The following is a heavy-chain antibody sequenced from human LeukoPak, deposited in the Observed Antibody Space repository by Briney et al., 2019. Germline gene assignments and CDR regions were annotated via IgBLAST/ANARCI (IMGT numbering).Heavy chain of an antibody. Sequence: GASVKVSCKASGYTFTGYYMHWVRQAPGQGLEWMGWINPNSGGTNYAQKFQGRVTMTRDTSISTAYMELSRLRSDDTAVYYCARGYPWDYVWGSYPLYFFDYWGQGTLVTVSS. CDR2: INPNSGGT. J-gene: IGHJ4*02. CDR1: GYTFTGYY. D-gene: IGHD3-16*02. V-gene: IGHV1-2*02. CDR3: ARGYPWDYVWGSYPLYFFDY.